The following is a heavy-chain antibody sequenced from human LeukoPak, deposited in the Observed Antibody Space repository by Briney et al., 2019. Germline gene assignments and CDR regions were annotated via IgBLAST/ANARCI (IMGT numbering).Heavy chain of an antibody. Sequence: GGALRLSCADSGFTFSSYSMNWVRQAPGKGLEWVSSISSSSSYIYYADSVKGRFTISRDNAKNSLYLQMNSLRAEDTAVYYCARGSLYSSSWHLYWGQGTLVTVSS. CDR2: ISSSSSYI. J-gene: IGHJ4*02. V-gene: IGHV3-21*01. CDR3: ARGSLYSSSWHLY. CDR1: GFTFSSYS. D-gene: IGHD6-13*01.